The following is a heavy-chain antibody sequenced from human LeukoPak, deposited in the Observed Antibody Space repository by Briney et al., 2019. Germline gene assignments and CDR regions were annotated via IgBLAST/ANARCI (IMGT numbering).Heavy chain of an antibody. CDR1: GYTLTSYG. CDR3: ARDVGSSWSRWFDP. Sequence: ASVKVSCKASGYTLTSYGFSWVRQAPGQGLEWMGWISVNNAKTNYAQKFQGRVTMTTDTSTTTAYMELRSLTSDDTAVYYCARDVGSSWSRWFDPWGQGTLVTVSS. CDR2: ISVNNAKT. D-gene: IGHD6-13*01. V-gene: IGHV1-18*01. J-gene: IGHJ5*02.